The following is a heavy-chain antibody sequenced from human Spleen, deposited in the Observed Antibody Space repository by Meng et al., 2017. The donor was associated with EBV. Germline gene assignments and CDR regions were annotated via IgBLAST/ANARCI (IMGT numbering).Heavy chain of an antibody. CDR3: ARDVYSGYDRLGY. Sequence: VQLVQSGAEVEKPGASVKVSGKAFGYTFNNFGISWVRQAPGQGLEWMGWISPYNGNTVYAQKLQGRVSMTTDTSTNTAYMELWSLRSDDTAVYYCARDVYSGYDRLGYWGQGTLVTVSS. CDR1: GYTFNNFG. V-gene: IGHV1-18*01. CDR2: ISPYNGNT. J-gene: IGHJ4*02. D-gene: IGHD5-12*01.